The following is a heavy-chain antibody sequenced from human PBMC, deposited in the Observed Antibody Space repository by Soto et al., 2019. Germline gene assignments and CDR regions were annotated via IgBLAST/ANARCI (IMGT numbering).Heavy chain of an antibody. D-gene: IGHD3-10*01. CDR2: FDPEEGKM. Sequence: XSVKVSWKVSGYSLNELCMHWVRQPPVKGLEWIGGFDPEEGKMIYAQNFQGRVTMTEDTSTDTAYMELNSLTSEDTAIYYCATDLGVALAPLSILYFQQWGQGTVVTVSS. CDR1: GYSLNELC. V-gene: IGHV1-24*01. J-gene: IGHJ1*01. CDR3: ATDLGVALAPLSILYFQQ.